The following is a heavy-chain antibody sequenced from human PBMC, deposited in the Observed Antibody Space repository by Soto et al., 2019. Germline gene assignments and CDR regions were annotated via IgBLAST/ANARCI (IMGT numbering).Heavy chain of an antibody. V-gene: IGHV1-69*13. CDR1: GGTFSSYA. Sequence: ASVKVSCKASGGTFSSYAISWVRQAPGQGLEWMGGIIPIFGTANYAQKFQGRVTITADESTSTAYMELSSLRSEDTAVYYCARSEGYSSSWFTWGQGTLVTVSS. D-gene: IGHD6-13*01. J-gene: IGHJ4*02. CDR2: IIPIFGTA. CDR3: ARSEGYSSSWFT.